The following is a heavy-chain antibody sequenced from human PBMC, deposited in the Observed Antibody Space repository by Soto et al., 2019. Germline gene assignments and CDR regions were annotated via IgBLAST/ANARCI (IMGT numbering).Heavy chain of an antibody. CDR2: IYNDGTYA. CDR3: TRGPRATSAGTSAH. D-gene: IGHD6-13*01. J-gene: IGHJ4*02. Sequence: GGSLRLSCAGSGFTFNRYWMHWVRQVPGKGPVWVARIYNDGTYADYADSVKGRFTISRDNARDTLYLQMNDLRAEDSALYHCTRGPRATSAGTSAHWGQGTLVTVS. CDR1: GFTFNRYW. V-gene: IGHV3-74*01.